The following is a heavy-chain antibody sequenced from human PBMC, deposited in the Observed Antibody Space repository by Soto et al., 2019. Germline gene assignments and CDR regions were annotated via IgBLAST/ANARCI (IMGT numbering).Heavy chain of an antibody. D-gene: IGHD2-15*01. V-gene: IGHV3-43*01. CDR2: ISWDGGSI. J-gene: IGHJ5*01. Sequence: GALQLSGEESGFTFYDYMMHWVRQAPGKGLEWISLISWDGGSIDYADSIKGRFTVSRDNSKTSLYLHMNRLTTEDTAFYYCAKEGNGGSSLDSWGQGTLVTVSS. CDR3: AKEGNGGSSLDS. CDR1: GFTFYDYM.